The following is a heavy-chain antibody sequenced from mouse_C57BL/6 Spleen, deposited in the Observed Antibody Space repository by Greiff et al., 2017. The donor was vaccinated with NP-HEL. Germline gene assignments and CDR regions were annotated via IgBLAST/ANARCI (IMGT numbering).Heavy chain of an antibody. V-gene: IGHV1-64*01. CDR2: IHPNSGST. D-gene: IGHD2-4*01. CDR1: GYTFTSYW. J-gene: IGHJ2*01. Sequence: VQLQESGAELVKPGASVTLSCKASGYTFTSYWMHWVKQRPGQGLEWIGMIHPNSGSTNYNEKFKSKATLTVDKSSSTAYMQLSSLTSEDSAVYYCARGAYYDYDGVPSDYWGQGTTLTVSS. CDR3: ARGAYYDYDGVPSDY.